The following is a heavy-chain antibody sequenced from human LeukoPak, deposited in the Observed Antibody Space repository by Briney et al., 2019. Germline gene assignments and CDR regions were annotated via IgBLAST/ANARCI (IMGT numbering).Heavy chain of an antibody. CDR1: GFTFNTFW. CDR2: INPDGSSV. Sequence: GGSLRLSCAASGFTFNTFWMHWVRQAPGKGLVWVSRINPDGSSVRYADSVEGRFTISRDNAKNTVYLQMNSLSAEDTALYYCARLKRHCSGASCYSYYFDLWGQGTLVTVSS. CDR3: ARLKRHCSGASCYSYYFDL. D-gene: IGHD2-15*01. J-gene: IGHJ4*02. V-gene: IGHV3-74*01.